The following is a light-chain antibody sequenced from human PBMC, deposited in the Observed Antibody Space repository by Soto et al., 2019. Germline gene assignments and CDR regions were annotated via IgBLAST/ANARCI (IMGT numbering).Light chain of an antibody. CDR3: QQLNSYPPT. J-gene: IGKJ1*01. CDR2: AAS. Sequence: DIQLTQSPSLLSASVGDRVTXXXXASHDISTYLAWYQQKPGKAPKLMIYAASTLQSGVPSRFSGSGSGTDFTLTISSLQPEDFATYYCQQLNSYPPTFGQGTKVDI. CDR1: HDISTY. V-gene: IGKV1-9*01.